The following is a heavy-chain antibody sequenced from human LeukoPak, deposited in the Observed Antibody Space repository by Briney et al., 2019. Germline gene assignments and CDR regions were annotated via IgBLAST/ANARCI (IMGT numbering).Heavy chain of an antibody. CDR1: GGSISSYY. D-gene: IGHD3-16*01. CDR3: AGESVKIWGGGYYFDY. V-gene: IGHV4-59*01. CDR2: IYYSGST. J-gene: IGHJ4*02. Sequence: SETLSLTCTVSGGSISSYYWGWIRQPPGKGLEWIGYIYYSGSTNYNPSLKSRVTISVDTSKNQFSLKLSSVTAADTAVYYCAGESVKIWGGGYYFDYWGQGTLVTVSS.